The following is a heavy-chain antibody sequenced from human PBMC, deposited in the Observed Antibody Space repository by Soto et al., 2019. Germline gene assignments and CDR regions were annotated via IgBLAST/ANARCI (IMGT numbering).Heavy chain of an antibody. D-gene: IGHD2-21*01. V-gene: IGHV1-2*02. CDR1: GYTFTGYY. Sequence: ASVKVSCKASGYTFTGYYIQWVRQAPGRGLEWMAWINPNNGDTNYAQKFEGRVTATRDTSITTAFMELSSLRSDDSAIYYCARDIGGVSGIDYWGQGTPVTVSS. CDR2: INPNNGDT. CDR3: ARDIGGVSGIDY. J-gene: IGHJ4*02.